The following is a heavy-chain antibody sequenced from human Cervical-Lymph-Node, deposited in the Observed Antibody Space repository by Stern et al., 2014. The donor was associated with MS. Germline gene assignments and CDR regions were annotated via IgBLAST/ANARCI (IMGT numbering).Heavy chain of an antibody. V-gene: IGHV3-21*01. Sequence: EVQLVESGGGLVKPGGSLRLSCAASGFTFSFYSMNWVRQAPGKGLEWVASISSGGSNIYYADSLKGRFTISRDNAKNSLYLQMNSLRAEDTAVYYCARGRGGNYRYYFDYWGQGTLVTVSS. D-gene: IGHD4-23*01. CDR3: ARGRGGNYRYYFDY. J-gene: IGHJ4*02. CDR2: ISSGGSNI. CDR1: GFTFSFYS.